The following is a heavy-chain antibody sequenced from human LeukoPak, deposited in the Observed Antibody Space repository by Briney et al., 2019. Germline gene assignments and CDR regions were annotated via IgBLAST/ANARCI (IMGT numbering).Heavy chain of an antibody. CDR3: AKAFREFGTSSSYSSFDS. J-gene: IGHJ3*01. V-gene: IGHV3-23*01. CDR1: GFTFSSFA. D-gene: IGHD5-18*01. Sequence: GGSLRLSCAASGFTFSSFALSXVRQAPGKGXXXXXXXXXPRVATYYADSVKXXFTISXDDSQNILYLQMNGLRAEDTAVYFCAKAFREFGTSSSYSSFDSWGQGTMVTVSS. CDR2: XXXPRVAT.